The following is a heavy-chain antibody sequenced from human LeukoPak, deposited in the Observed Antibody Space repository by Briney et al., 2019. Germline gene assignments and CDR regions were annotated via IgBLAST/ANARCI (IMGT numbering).Heavy chain of an antibody. Sequence: PSETLSLTCALSGDSISRGGYSWNWIRQPPGNGLEWIGYILHSGGTDSNPPLKSRVTTSVDKSKDQLSLKLTAVTPAHTPVYYWARVLGRGVGAFDIWGQGKVVTVSS. CDR1: GDSISRGGYS. CDR3: ARVLGRGVGAFDI. CDR2: ILHSGGT. V-gene: IGHV4-30-2*01. J-gene: IGHJ3*02. D-gene: IGHD3-10*01.